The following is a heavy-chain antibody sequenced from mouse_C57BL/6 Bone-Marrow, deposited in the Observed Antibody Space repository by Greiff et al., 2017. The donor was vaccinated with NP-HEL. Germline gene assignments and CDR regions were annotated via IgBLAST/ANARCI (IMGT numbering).Heavy chain of an antibody. D-gene: IGHD1-1*01. Sequence: VKVVESGAELVKPGASVKMSCKASGYTFTSYWITWVKQRPGQGLEWIGDIYPGSGSTNYNEKFKSKATLTVDTSSSTAYMQLSSLTSEDSAVYYCARKGALYYYGRDWYFDVWGTGTTVTVSS. V-gene: IGHV1-55*01. CDR1: GYTFTSYW. J-gene: IGHJ1*03. CDR2: IYPGSGST. CDR3: ARKGALYYYGRDWYFDV.